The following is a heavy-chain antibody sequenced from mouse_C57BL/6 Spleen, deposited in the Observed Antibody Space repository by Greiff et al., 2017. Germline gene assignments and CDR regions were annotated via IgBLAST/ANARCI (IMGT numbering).Heavy chain of an antibody. CDR1: GYAFSSSW. D-gene: IGHD1-1*01. V-gene: IGHV1-82*01. J-gene: IGHJ2*01. CDR3: ARETTVVAPLDY. Sequence: LEESGPELVKPGASVKISCKASGYAFSSSWMNWVKQRPGKGLEWIGRIYPGDGDTNYNGKFKGKATLTADKSSSTAYMQLSSLTSEDSAVYFCARETTVVAPLDYWGQGTTLTVSS. CDR2: IYPGDGDT.